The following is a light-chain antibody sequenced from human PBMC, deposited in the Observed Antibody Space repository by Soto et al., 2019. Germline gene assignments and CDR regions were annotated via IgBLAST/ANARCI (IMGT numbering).Light chain of an antibody. CDR1: ISNIGAGYD. CDR2: GNN. CDR3: QSYDKSLSSSV. Sequence: QSVLTQPPSVSGAPGQRVTISCTGSISNIGAGYDVHWYQHLPSTAPKLLSSGNNNRPSGVPDRFSGSKSGTSASLAITGLQAEDEADFYCQSYDKSLSSSVFGGGTKLTVL. V-gene: IGLV1-40*01. J-gene: IGLJ2*01.